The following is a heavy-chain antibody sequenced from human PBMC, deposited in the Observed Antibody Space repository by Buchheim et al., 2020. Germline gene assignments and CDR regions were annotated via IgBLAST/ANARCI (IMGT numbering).Heavy chain of an antibody. CDR3: ARDFAPQDRFEFLEDY. J-gene: IGHJ4*02. D-gene: IGHD3-3*01. Sequence: QVQLVQSGAEVKKPGASVKVSCKASGYTFTGHYMHWVRQAPGQGLEWMGRINPNTGGTNYAQKLQGRVTMTSDTSISTAYMELSRLRSDDTAVYYCARDFAPQDRFEFLEDYRGQGTL. CDR2: INPNTGGT. CDR1: GYTFTGHY. V-gene: IGHV1-2*06.